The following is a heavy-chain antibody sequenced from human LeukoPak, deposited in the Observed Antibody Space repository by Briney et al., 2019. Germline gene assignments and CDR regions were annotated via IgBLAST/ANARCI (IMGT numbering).Heavy chain of an antibody. CDR3: ARDGSAYSYYFGY. CDR1: GFTFSDSY. CDR2: ISSSGSTI. J-gene: IGHJ4*02. D-gene: IGHD3-22*01. V-gene: IGHV3-11*01. Sequence: GGSLRLSCAASGFTFSDSYMSWIRQAPGKGLEWLSYISSSGSTIYYADSVKGRFTISRDSAKNSLYLQMNSLRAEDTAVYYCARDGSAYSYYFGYWGQGTLVTVSS.